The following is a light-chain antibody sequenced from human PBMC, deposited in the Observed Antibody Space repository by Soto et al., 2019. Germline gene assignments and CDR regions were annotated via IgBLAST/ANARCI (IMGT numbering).Light chain of an antibody. V-gene: IGKV1-5*03. CDR1: QDISKY. Sequence: DIHMTQSPSSLSASVGYRVTITCQASQDISKYLNLYQQKRGTAPKVLIYQASPLKRGVPSRFRGSGSGTEFTPPLRRLPPDDFPTYYCPHYNSYSEAFGQGTKVDIK. CDR2: QAS. CDR3: PHYNSYSEA. J-gene: IGKJ1*01.